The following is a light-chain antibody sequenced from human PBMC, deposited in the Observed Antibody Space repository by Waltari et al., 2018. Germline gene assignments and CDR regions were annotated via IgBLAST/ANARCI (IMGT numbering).Light chain of an antibody. V-gene: IGKV3-11*01. CDR1: QSVNWY. Sequence: EIVLTQSPATLSLYPGERATLSCRASQSVNWYLAWYQQRPGQAPRLLIYDTSNRATGIPARFSGSGSETDFTLTISSLEPEDSAVYYCQQRRNWPLTFGGGTKVEIK. CDR3: QQRRNWPLT. J-gene: IGKJ4*01. CDR2: DTS.